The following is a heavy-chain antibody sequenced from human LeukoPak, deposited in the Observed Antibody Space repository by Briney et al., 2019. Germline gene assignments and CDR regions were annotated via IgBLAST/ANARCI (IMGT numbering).Heavy chain of an antibody. J-gene: IGHJ4*02. V-gene: IGHV3-7*01. CDR2: IKQDGSEK. D-gene: IGHD3-10*01. CDR1: GFTFSNYW. CDR3: ASHPWRSGRYYFDY. Sequence: GGSLRLSCAASGFTFSNYWMSWVRQAPGKGLEWVANIKQDGSEKYYVDSVKGRFTISRDNAKDSLYLQMNSLRADDTAVYYCASHPWRSGRYYFDYWGQGTLVTVSS.